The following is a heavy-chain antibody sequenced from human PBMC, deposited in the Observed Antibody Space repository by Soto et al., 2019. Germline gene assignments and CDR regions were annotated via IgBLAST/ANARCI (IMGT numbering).Heavy chain of an antibody. J-gene: IGHJ5*02. CDR2: IWYDGSNK. CDR1: GFTFSSYG. Sequence: QVQLVESGGGVVQPGRSLRLSCAASGFTFSSYGMHWVGQAPGKGLEWVAVIWYDGSNKYYADSVKGRFTISRDNSKNTLYLQMNSLRAEDTAVYYCARQMARQQLAPWGQGTLVTVSS. D-gene: IGHD6-13*01. V-gene: IGHV3-33*01. CDR3: ARQMARQQLAP.